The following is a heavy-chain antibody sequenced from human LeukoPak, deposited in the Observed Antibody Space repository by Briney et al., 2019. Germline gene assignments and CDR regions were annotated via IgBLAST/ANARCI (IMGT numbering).Heavy chain of an antibody. V-gene: IGHV1-69*04. CDR2: IIPILGIA. CDR1: GGTFSSYA. CDR3: ARETPTYYCDSSGYYD. D-gene: IGHD3-22*01. Sequence: ASVKVSCKASGGTFSSYAISWVRQAPGQGLEWMGRIIPILGIANYAQKFQGRVTITADKSTSTAYMELSSLRSEDTAVYYCARETPTYYCDSSGYYDWGQGTLVTVSS. J-gene: IGHJ4*02.